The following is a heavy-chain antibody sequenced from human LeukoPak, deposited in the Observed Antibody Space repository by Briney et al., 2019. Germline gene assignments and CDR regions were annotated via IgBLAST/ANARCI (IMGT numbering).Heavy chain of an antibody. J-gene: IGHJ4*02. CDR2: IYYSGET. CDR3: ARGRGVVIPFDY. D-gene: IGHD2-2*01. CDR1: GGSIGSGDYY. Sequence: KPSQTLSLTCTVSGGSIGSGDYYWNWIRQPPGKGLEWIGYIYYSGETYYNPSLKSRVIISLDTSKNQFYLRLSSVTASDTAVYYCARGRGVVIPFDYWGQGTLVTVSS. V-gene: IGHV4-30-4*08.